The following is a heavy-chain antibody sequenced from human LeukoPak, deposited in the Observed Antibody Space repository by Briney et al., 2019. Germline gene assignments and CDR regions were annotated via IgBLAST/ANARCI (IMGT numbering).Heavy chain of an antibody. Sequence: SVKVSCKASGGTFSSYAISWVRQAPGQGLEWMGGIIPIFGTANYAQKFQGRVTITADKSTSTAYMELSSLRSEDTAVYYCARDLGDSSGYYGYWGQGTLVTVSS. CDR1: GGTFSSYA. CDR3: ARDLGDSSGYYGY. CDR2: IIPIFGTA. V-gene: IGHV1-69*06. D-gene: IGHD3-22*01. J-gene: IGHJ4*02.